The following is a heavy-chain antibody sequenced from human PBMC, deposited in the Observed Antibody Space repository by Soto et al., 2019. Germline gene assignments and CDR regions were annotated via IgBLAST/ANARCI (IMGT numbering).Heavy chain of an antibody. D-gene: IGHD3-10*01. CDR3: MRDYYGSGVI. CDR1: GFTFASYT. CDR2: ISDGGHNT. V-gene: IGHV3-23*01. Sequence: EAQLLESGGGIVEPGGSLRLSCAASGFTFASYTMSWVRQPPGKGLQWVSSISDGGHNTYYADSVKGRFTRSRVGLECTLYLQMNSLRAEDTALYYGMRDYYGSGVIWRQGTLVTVPS. J-gene: IGHJ4*02.